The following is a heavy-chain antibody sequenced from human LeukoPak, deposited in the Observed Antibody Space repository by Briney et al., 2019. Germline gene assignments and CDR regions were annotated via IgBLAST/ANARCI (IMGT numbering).Heavy chain of an antibody. CDR2: ISYDGSNK. Sequence: GGSLRLSCAASGFTFSSYGMHWVRQAPGKGLEWVAVISYDGSNKYYADSVKGRFTISRDNSKNTLYLQMNSLRAEDTAVYYCAKVPIAAASTIAIDYWGQGTLVTVSS. CDR3: AKVPIAAASTIAIDY. D-gene: IGHD6-13*01. J-gene: IGHJ4*02. CDR1: GFTFSSYG. V-gene: IGHV3-30*18.